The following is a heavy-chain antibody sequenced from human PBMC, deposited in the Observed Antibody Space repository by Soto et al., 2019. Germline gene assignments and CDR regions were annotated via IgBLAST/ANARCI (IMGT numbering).Heavy chain of an antibody. J-gene: IGHJ4*02. D-gene: IGHD5-18*01. CDR1: GFIVSSNY. V-gene: IGHV3-53*04. CDR2: LYSGGAT. Sequence: EVRLVESGGGLVQPGGSLRLSCAASGFIVSSNYMTWVRQAPGKGLEWVSLLYSGGATHYAASVKGRFTISSHSSQNILFLKTNGLRAEDKAIYYCLRGRYGWQIHWGQGTKVTVSS. CDR3: LRGRYGWQIH.